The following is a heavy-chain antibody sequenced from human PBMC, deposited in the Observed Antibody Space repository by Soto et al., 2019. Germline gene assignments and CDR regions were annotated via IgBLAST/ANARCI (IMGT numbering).Heavy chain of an antibody. CDR1: GFTFSNAG. D-gene: IGHD2-8*01. CDR2: IKSKTDGGTT. CDR3: TTGATMYGIFDY. V-gene: IGHV3-15*07. J-gene: IGHJ4*01. Sequence: GGPLRLPWAASGFTFSNAGMNWVRKAQGKGLEWVGRIKSKTDGGTTDYAAPVKGRFTISGDDSKNTLYLQMNSLETEDTAVYYCTTGATMYGIFDYWGRGTLVTVSS.